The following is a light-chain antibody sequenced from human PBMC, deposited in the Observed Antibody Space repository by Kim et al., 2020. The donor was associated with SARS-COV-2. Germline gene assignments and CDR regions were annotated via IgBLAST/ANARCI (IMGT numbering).Light chain of an antibody. Sequence: PGERATLSCRASQSVSSYLAWYQQKPGQAPRLLIYDASNRATGIPARFSGSGSGTDFTLTISSLEPEDFAVYYCQQRSNWLTWTFGQGTKVDIK. CDR2: DAS. CDR3: QQRSNWLTWT. V-gene: IGKV3-11*01. CDR1: QSVSSY. J-gene: IGKJ1*01.